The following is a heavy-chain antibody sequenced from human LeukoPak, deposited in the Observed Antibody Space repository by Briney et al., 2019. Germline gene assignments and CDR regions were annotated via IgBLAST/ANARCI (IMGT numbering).Heavy chain of an antibody. CDR2: FYSSAYI. D-gene: IGHD3-22*01. CDR1: GFTFSSYA. V-gene: IGHV3-23*05. J-gene: IGHJ6*02. CDR3: RAYDTSGYLGAYNLDV. Sequence: PGGSLRLSCAASGFTFSSYAMCWVRQAPGKGLDWVSIFYSSAYIYYADFVKGRFTISRDNSKNMLYLQMNNLRAEDTAVYYCRAYDTSGYLGAYNLDVWGQGTTVTVSS.